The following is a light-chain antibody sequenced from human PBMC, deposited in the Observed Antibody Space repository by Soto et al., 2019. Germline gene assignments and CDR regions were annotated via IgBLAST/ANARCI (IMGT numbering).Light chain of an antibody. Sequence: DIQMTQSPSSLSASVGDRVTISCRASQTISRYLNWYQQKPGKAPKLLIYAASSLQSGVPSRFSGSGSGTDFTLTISSLQPEDFATYYCQQSYSTRPFGQGTKVEIK. V-gene: IGKV1-39*01. CDR2: AAS. CDR1: QTISRY. CDR3: QQSYSTRP. J-gene: IGKJ1*01.